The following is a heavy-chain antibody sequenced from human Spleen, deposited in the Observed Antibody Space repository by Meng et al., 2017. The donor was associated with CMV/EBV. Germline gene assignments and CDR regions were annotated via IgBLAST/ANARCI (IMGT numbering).Heavy chain of an antibody. CDR1: GYSFSSYW. CDR2: IYASDSET. CDR3: ASRIYCSSITCYGDYGMDV. V-gene: IGHV5-51*01. Sequence: GGSLRLSCKVSGYSFSSYWIAWVRQMPGKGLEWMGIIYASDSETRYSPSFQGQVTISADKTIRTAYLQWSRLKASDTAMYYCASRIYCSSITCYGDYGMDVWGQGTTVTVSS. J-gene: IGHJ6*02. D-gene: IGHD2-2*01.